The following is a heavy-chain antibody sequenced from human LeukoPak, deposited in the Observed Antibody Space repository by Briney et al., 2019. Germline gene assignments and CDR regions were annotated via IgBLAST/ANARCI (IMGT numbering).Heavy chain of an antibody. D-gene: IGHD4-17*01. V-gene: IGHV3-53*01. CDR3: ARAPNYGDYGGQ. Sequence: GGSLRLSCAAPGFTVTNNYMSWVRQAPGKGLEWVSLIYGGGTTYYADSVKGRFTISSDSSKNTLYLQMNSLRAEDKSVYYCARAPNYGDYGGQWGRGTLVTVSS. CDR2: IYGGGTT. J-gene: IGHJ4*02. CDR1: GFTVTNNY.